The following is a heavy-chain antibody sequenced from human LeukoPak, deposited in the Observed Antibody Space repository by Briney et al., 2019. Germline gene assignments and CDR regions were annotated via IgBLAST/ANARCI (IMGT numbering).Heavy chain of an antibody. D-gene: IGHD3-9*01. J-gene: IGHJ4*02. CDR2: TYYRSKWYN. CDR3: ARRTSIVMTGSRAIDY. V-gene: IGHV6-1*01. Sequence: SQTLSLTCAISGDSVSSNSAAWNWIRQSPSRGLEWLGRTYYRSKWYNEYAVSVKSRITINPDTSKNQFFLKLNSVTAADTAIYFCARRTSIVMTGSRAIDYWGRGTLVTVSS. CDR1: GDSVSSNSAA.